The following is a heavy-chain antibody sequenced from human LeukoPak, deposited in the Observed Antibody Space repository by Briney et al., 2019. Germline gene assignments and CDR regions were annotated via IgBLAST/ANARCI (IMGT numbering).Heavy chain of an antibody. Sequence: SETLSLTCTASGGSISSHYWSWIRQPPGKGLEWIGYIYYSGSTNYNPSLKSRVTISVDTSKNRFSLKLSSVTAADTAVYYCARGIPGDYWGQGTLVTVSS. CDR1: GGSISSHY. V-gene: IGHV4-59*11. J-gene: IGHJ4*02. CDR3: ARGIPGDY. D-gene: IGHD2-2*01. CDR2: IYYSGST.